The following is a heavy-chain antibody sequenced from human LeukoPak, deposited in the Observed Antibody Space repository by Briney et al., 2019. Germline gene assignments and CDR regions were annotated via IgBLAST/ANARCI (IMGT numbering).Heavy chain of an antibody. CDR2: IKQDGSVK. CDR1: GFSFSGYW. D-gene: IGHD6-19*01. V-gene: IGHV3-7*03. J-gene: IGHJ4*02. Sequence: PGGSLRLSCAASGFSFSGYWMSWVRQTPGKGLEWVANIKQDGSVKNSVDSMKGRFTISRDNTKNSLYLEMNGLKAEDTAVYYCAKDREYSSGWYSPTFDYWGQGTLVTVSS. CDR3: AKDREYSSGWYSPTFDY.